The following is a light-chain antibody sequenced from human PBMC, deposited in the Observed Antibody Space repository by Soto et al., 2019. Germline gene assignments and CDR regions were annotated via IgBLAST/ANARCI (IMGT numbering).Light chain of an antibody. J-gene: IGKJ2*01. V-gene: IGKV1-39*01. CDR2: AAS. Sequence: DIQMTQSPSSLSASVGDRVTITCRASQSISSYLNWYQQKPGKAPKLLIYAASSLQSGVPSRFSGSGSGTDFTLTISXLQPEDFATYYCQQSYSTPQTFGQGT. CDR3: QQSYSTPQT. CDR1: QSISSY.